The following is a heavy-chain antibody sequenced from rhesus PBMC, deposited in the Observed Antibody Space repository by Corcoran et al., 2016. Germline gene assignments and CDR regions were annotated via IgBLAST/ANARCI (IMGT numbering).Heavy chain of an antibody. CDR2: IYGSGIRT. J-gene: IGHJ4*01. Sequence: QVQLQESGPGLVKPLETLSLTCTVSGGSISSNYWSWIRQPPGKGLEWIGYIYGSGIRTTSNPSLKSRVTLSVDSSKNQFSLNLNSVTAADTAVYYCARDIRRIAAFDCWGQGVLVTVSS. D-gene: IGHD6-13*01. CDR1: GGSISSNY. V-gene: IGHV4S11*01. CDR3: ARDIRRIAAFDC.